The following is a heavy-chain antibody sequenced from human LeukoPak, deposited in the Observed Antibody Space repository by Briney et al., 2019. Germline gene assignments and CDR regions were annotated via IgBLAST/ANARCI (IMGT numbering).Heavy chain of an antibody. CDR2: IYHSGST. V-gene: IGHV4-38-2*01. CDR1: GYSISSGYY. CDR3: ASLQVPAAIGIDY. Sequence: SETLSLTCAVSGYSISSGYYWGWIRQPPEKGLEWIGSIYHSGSTYYNPSLKSRVTISVDTSKNQFSLKLSSVTAADTAVYYCASLQVPAAIGIDYWGQGTLVTVSS. J-gene: IGHJ4*02. D-gene: IGHD2-2*01.